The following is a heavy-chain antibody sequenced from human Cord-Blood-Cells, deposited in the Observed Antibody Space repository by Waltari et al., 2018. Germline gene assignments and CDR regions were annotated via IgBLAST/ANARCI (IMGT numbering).Heavy chain of an antibody. CDR2: SRAYNGNT. CDR3: ARAYRTQSVDY. V-gene: IGHV1-18*01. CDR1: GYTFTSYG. J-gene: IGHJ4*02. Sequence: QVQLVQSGAEVKKPGASVKVSCKASGYTFTSYGISWVRQAPGQGLEWMGWSRAYNGNTNKNQTLQGKVTMTTDTATSTAYIELRSRRSDDTAVYDCARAYRTQSVDYWGQGTLVTVSS. D-gene: IGHD1-7*01.